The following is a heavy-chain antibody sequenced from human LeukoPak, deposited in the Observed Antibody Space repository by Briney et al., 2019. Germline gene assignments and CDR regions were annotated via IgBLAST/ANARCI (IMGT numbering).Heavy chain of an antibody. CDR3: ARDNSNYFASGTDY. CDR1: GYTFTSYG. V-gene: IGHV1-18*01. J-gene: IGHJ4*02. CDR2: ISAYNNYT. Sequence: ASVKVSCKASGYTFTSYGISWVRQAPGQGLEWMGWISAYNNYTNYAQKLQGRVTMTTDTSTSTAYMELRSLRSDDTAVYYCARDNSNYFASGTDYWGQGTLVTVSS. D-gene: IGHD4-11*01.